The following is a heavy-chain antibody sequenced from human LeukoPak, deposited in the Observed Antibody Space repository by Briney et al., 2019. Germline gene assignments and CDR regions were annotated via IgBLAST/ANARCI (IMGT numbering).Heavy chain of an antibody. CDR2: IYSGGTT. CDR1: GFTVSSNY. CDR3: ARERSSTSNYYYYYYYMDV. J-gene: IGHJ6*03. V-gene: IGHV3-66*02. Sequence: PGGSLRLSCAASGFTVSSNYMTWVRQAPGKGLEWVSVIYSGGTTYSADSVNGRFTMSRDNSKNMLYLQMNSLRAEDTVVYYCARERSSTSNYYYYYYYMDVWGKGTTVTVSS. D-gene: IGHD2-2*01.